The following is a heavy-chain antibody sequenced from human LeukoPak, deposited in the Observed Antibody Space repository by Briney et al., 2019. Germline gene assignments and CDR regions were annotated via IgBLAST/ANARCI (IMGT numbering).Heavy chain of an antibody. J-gene: IGHJ5*02. V-gene: IGHV1-2*02. Sequence: ASVKVSCKASGYTFTGYYMHWVRQAPGQGLEWMGWINPNSGVTYYAQKFQGRVSMTRDTSISTAYMELSSLRSEDTAVYYCARVGSLNENWFDPWGQGTLVTVSS. CDR1: GYTFTGYY. CDR2: INPNSGVT. D-gene: IGHD2-15*01. CDR3: ARVGSLNENWFDP.